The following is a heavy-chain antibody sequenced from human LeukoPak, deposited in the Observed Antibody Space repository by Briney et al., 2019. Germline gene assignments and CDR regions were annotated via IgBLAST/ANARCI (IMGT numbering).Heavy chain of an antibody. CDR3: AKGRERSDWYNFDY. Sequence: GGPLRLSCAASGFIFSTYAMSWVRQAPGKGLEWVSVISRSDDSTYYADSVKGRFTISRDNSKNTLFLQMNSLEVEDTAVYYCAKGRERSDWYNFDYWGQGTLVTVSS. CDR1: GFIFSTYA. J-gene: IGHJ4*02. V-gene: IGHV3-23*01. D-gene: IGHD1-14*01. CDR2: ISRSDDST.